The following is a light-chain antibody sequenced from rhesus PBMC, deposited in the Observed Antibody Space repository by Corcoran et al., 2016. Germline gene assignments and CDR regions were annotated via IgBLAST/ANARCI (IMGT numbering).Light chain of an antibody. CDR2: YSS. CDR3: QQYINSPFT. J-gene: IGKJ3*01. V-gene: IGKV1-19*01. CDR1: QGISNW. Sequence: DIQMTQSPSSLSASVGDKVTITCHASQGISNWLAWYQQRPGKAPNPLIYYSSSLQSGVPARVSGSGSGTDYTLTISCLQPEDIATFYCQQYINSPFTFGPGTKLDIK.